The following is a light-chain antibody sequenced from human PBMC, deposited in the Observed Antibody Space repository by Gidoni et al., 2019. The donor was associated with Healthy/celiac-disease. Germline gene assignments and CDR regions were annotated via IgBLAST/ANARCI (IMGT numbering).Light chain of an antibody. CDR1: QSVSSN. CDR3: QQYNNWPLFT. V-gene: IGKV3-15*01. Sequence: EIVMTQSPATLSVSPGERATLSCRASQSVSSNLACYQEKLGQAPRLLIYGASTRATGIPARFSGSGSGTEFNLTIRSMQSEDFAVYYCQQYNNWPLFTFGPGTKVDIK. J-gene: IGKJ3*01. CDR2: GAS.